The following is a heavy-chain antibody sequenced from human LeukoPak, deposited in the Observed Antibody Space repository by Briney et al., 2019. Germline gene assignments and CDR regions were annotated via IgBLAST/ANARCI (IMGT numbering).Heavy chain of an antibody. CDR1: GFTFNSYA. CDR3: AKRDILTGYSPD. Sequence: SGGSLRLSCAASGFTFNSYAMSWVRQAPGKGLECVSVIGGSGASTYYVDSVKGRFTISRDNSKNTLYLQMNTLRAEDTAVYYCAKRDILTGYSPDWGQGTLVTVSS. J-gene: IGHJ4*02. CDR2: IGGSGAST. D-gene: IGHD3-9*01. V-gene: IGHV3-23*01.